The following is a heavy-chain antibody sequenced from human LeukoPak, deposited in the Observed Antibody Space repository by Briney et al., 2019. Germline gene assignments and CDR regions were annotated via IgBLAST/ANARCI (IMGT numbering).Heavy chain of an antibody. D-gene: IGHD5-12*01. V-gene: IGHV4-39*01. Sequence: SETLSLTCTVSGGSISSSSYYWGWIRQPPGKGLEWIGSIYYSGSTYYNPSLKSRVTIFVDTSKNQFSLKLSSVTAADTAVYYCARQGGNIVATEFDYWGQGTLVTVSS. CDR3: ARQGGNIVATEFDY. CDR1: GGSISSSSYY. CDR2: IYYSGST. J-gene: IGHJ4*02.